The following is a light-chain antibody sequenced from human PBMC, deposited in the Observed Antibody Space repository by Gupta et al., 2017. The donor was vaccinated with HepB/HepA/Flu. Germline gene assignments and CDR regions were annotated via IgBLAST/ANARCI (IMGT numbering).Light chain of an antibody. CDR3: QQADSVPLT. CDR2: ATS. V-gene: IGKV1-39*01. CDR1: QSNSIY. J-gene: IGKJ4*01. Sequence: IQITQSLSSLSASVGDRVTITCRASQSNSIYLNWYQQKPGKAPKLLINATSSLQSGVPSRFSGSGSGTHFTLTISRLQREDFATYYCQQADSVPLTFGGGTRVDIK.